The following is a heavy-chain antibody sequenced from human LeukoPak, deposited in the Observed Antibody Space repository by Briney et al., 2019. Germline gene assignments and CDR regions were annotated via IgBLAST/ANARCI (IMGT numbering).Heavy chain of an antibody. CDR2: IRSGTTDT. V-gene: IGHV3-21*01. CDR3: ARGPTSEYATSWLDD. CDR1: GFTFSTYI. J-gene: IGHJ4*02. Sequence: GGSLRLSCAASGFTFSTYIMNWVRQAPGKGLEWVSSIRSGTTDTYYADSVKGRSTISRDNAKNSLYLQMSSLRAEDTAVYYCARGPTSEYATSWLDDWGQGTLVTVSS. D-gene: IGHD2-2*01.